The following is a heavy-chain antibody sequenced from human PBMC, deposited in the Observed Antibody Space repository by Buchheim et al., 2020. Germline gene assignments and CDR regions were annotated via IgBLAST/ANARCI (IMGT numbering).Heavy chain of an antibody. Sequence: QVQLQESGPGLVKPSETLSLTCTVSGGSISSYYWSWIRQPAGKGLEWIGRIYASGYTNYNPSLKSRVTISVDTSKNQFSLKLSSVTASDTAVYYCERDHFCSDGVCYPDYWGQGTL. J-gene: IGHJ4*02. D-gene: IGHD2-8*01. V-gene: IGHV4-4*07. CDR3: ERDHFCSDGVCYPDY. CDR1: GGSISSYY. CDR2: IYASGYT.